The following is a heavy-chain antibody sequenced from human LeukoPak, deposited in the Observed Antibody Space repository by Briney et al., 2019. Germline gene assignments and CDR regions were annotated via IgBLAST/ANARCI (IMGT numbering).Heavy chain of an antibody. CDR1: GFAFNTYA. CDR3: AREFFGSGSYPDF. Sequence: GRSLRLSCAASGFAFNTYAMHWVHQAPGQGLEWVALIWHDGSHKFYSNSVRGQFTISRDNSKNTVSLQMNNLRPEDTAVYYCAREFFGSGSYPDFWGQGTLVTVSS. D-gene: IGHD3-10*01. V-gene: IGHV3-33*01. CDR2: IWHDGSHK. J-gene: IGHJ4*02.